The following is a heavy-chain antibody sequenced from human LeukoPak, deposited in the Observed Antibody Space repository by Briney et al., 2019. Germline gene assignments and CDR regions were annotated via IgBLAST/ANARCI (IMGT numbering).Heavy chain of an antibody. J-gene: IGHJ5*02. CDR2: IWYDGSNK. V-gene: IGHV3-33*01. Sequence: GRSLRLSCAASGFMFSSSGTHWIRQAPGKGLEWVAVIWYDGSNKYSADSVKGRFTISRDNAKNSLYLQMNSLRAEDTAVYYCARDRKITVTNNWFDPWGQGTLVTVSS. CDR3: ARDRKITVTNNWFDP. D-gene: IGHD4-17*01. CDR1: GFMFSSSG.